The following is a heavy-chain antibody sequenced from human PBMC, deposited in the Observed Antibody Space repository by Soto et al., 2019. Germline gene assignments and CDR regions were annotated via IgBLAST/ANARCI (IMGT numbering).Heavy chain of an antibody. J-gene: IGHJ6*02. CDR1: GYSFTSYW. CDR3: ARHYRGSNKVYYYYGMDV. Sequence: GESLKISCKGSGYSFTSYWISWVRQMPGKGLEWMGRIDPSDSYTNYSPSFQGHVTISADKSISTAYLQWSSLKASDTAMYYCARHYRGSNKVYYYYGMDVWGQGTTVTVSS. D-gene: IGHD3-16*01. CDR2: IDPSDSYT. V-gene: IGHV5-10-1*01.